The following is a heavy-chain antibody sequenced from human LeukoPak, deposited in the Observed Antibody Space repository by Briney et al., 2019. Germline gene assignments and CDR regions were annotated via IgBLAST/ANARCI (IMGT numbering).Heavy chain of an antibody. CDR1: GYTLTELS. V-gene: IGHV1-24*01. CDR3: ATDRPGFDP. J-gene: IGHJ5*02. Sequence: GASVKVSCKVSGYTLTELSMHWVRQAPGKGLEWMGGFDPEDGETIYAQKFRGRVTKTEDTSTDTAYMELSSLRSEDTAVYYCATDRPGFDPWGQGTLVTVSS. D-gene: IGHD1-1*01. CDR2: FDPEDGET.